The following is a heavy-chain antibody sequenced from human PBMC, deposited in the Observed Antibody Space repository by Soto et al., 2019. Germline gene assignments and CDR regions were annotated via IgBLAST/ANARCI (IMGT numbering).Heavy chain of an antibody. CDR3: ARSIIYDSSGSTDY. CDR2: IYYSGST. D-gene: IGHD3-22*01. CDR1: GGSVSSGGYY. J-gene: IGHJ4*02. Sequence: QVQLQESGPGLVKPSETLSLTCTVSGGSVSSGGYYWTWIRQAPGKGLEWIGNIYYSGSTNYNPSLNSRVTIRVATSKTQFSLKLSSVTAAHTAVYYCARSIIYDSSGSTDYWGQGTLVTVSS. V-gene: IGHV4-61*08.